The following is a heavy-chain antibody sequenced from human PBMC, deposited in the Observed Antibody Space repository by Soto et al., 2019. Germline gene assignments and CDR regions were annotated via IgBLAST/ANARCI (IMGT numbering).Heavy chain of an antibody. D-gene: IGHD3-16*01. V-gene: IGHV4-39*01. Sequence: QLLLQESGPGLVRPSETLSLTCTVSGASVTSSPYHWGWFRQTPGKGLEWIGSFLYDGRPFYGPALKSRVTLSVDTSKNQFSLNMISVTAADPAVYYCAGQGGDYYEDWGQGALVSVSS. CDR3: AGQGGDYYED. CDR1: GASVTSSPYH. J-gene: IGHJ4*02. CDR2: FLYDGRP.